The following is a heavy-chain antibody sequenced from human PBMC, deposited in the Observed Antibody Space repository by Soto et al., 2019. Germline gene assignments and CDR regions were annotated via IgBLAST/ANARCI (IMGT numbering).Heavy chain of an antibody. Sequence: QVQLQESGPRLVKPSETLSLTCSVSGSSFSNFYWSWIRQPAGKGLEWIGCIYTSGATSYNPSLKSRVTMLVDTSQTQMSLSVRSVTAADTAVYFCARGGIQLSYAFDYWGPGILVTVSS. V-gene: IGHV4-4*07. J-gene: IGHJ4*02. CDR3: ARGGIQLSYAFDY. D-gene: IGHD1-1*01. CDR2: IYTSGAT. CDR1: GSSFSNFY.